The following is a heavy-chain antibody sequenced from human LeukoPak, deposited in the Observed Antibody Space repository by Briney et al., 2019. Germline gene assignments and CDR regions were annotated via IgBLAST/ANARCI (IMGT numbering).Heavy chain of an antibody. CDR3: ARDGYNTGDY. CDR2: ISSSSTI. V-gene: IGHV3-48*02. Sequence: GGSLRLSCAASGFTFSSYSMNWVRQAPGKGLEWVSYISSSSTIYYADSVKGRFTISRDNAKNSLYLQMNSLRDEDTAVYYCARDGYNTGDYWGQGTLVTVPS. D-gene: IGHD5-24*01. J-gene: IGHJ4*02. CDR1: GFTFSSYS.